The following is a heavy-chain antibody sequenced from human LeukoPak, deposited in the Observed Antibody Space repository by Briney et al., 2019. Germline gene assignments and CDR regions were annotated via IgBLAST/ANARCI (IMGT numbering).Heavy chain of an antibody. CDR1: GFTFSNYK. D-gene: IGHD6-19*01. J-gene: IGHJ4*02. CDR2: ISSTSAYI. Sequence: GGSLRLSCAASGFTFSNYKMNWVRQAPGKGLEWVSSISSTSAYINYADSVKGRFTISRDNAKKSLYLQMNSLRAEDTAFYYCARVGYSSGWRAPDFDYWGQGTLVTVSS. CDR3: ARVGYSSGWRAPDFDY. V-gene: IGHV3-21*01.